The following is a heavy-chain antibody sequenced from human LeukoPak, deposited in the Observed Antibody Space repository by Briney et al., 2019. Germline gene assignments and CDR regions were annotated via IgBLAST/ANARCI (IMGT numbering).Heavy chain of an antibody. CDR3: AKDQWDIVVVPAAIPDALDI. Sequence: GGSLRLSCAASGFTFSSYAMSWVRQAPGKGLEWVSAISGSGGSTYYADSVKGRFTISRDNSKNTLYLQMNSLRAEDTAVYYCAKDQWDIVVVPAAIPDALDIWGQGTMVTVSS. D-gene: IGHD2-2*01. V-gene: IGHV3-23*01. CDR2: ISGSGGST. CDR1: GFTFSSYA. J-gene: IGHJ3*02.